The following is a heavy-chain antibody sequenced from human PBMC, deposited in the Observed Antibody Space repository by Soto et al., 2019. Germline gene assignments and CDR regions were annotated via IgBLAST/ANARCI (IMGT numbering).Heavy chain of an antibody. D-gene: IGHD4-17*01. J-gene: IGHJ3*02. CDR2: IKSKTDGGTT. CDR1: GFTFSNAW. CDR3: TTDHPSHDYGEYGEFDAFDI. Sequence: EVQLVESGGGLVKPGGSLRLSCAASGFTFSNAWMSWVRQAPGKGLEWVGRIKSKTDGGTTDYAAPVKGRFTISRDDSKNLLYLQMNSLKTEDTAVYYCTTDHPSHDYGEYGEFDAFDIWGQGTMVTVSS. V-gene: IGHV3-15*01.